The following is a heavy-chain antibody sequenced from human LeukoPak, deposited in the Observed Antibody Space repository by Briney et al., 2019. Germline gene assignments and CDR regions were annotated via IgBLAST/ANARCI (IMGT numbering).Heavy chain of an antibody. V-gene: IGHV4-59*01. CDR2: IYYSGTI. J-gene: IGHJ6*02. CDR3: ARDKGYDILTGYYYYYYGMDV. Sequence: SETLSLTCTVSGASISNYYWSWIRQPPGKGLEWIGYIYYSGTINYNPSLKSRVTISVDTSKNQFSLKLSSVTAADTAVYYCARDKGYDILTGYYYYYYGMDVWGQGTTVTVSS. CDR1: GASISNYY. D-gene: IGHD3-9*01.